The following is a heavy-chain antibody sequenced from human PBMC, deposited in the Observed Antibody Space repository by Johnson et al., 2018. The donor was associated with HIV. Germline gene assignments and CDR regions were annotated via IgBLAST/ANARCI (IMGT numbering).Heavy chain of an antibody. D-gene: IGHD1-1*01. CDR1: GFTFSSYG. Sequence: QVQLVESGGGVVQPGRSLRLSCAASGFTFSSYGMHWVRQAPGKGLEWVAIISYDGSNKYYRDSVKGRFTISRDNSKNTLYLQVNSLRPEDTAVYYCATERQAALDIWGQGTMVSVSS. V-gene: IGHV3-30*03. CDR2: ISYDGSNK. CDR3: ATERQAALDI. J-gene: IGHJ3*02.